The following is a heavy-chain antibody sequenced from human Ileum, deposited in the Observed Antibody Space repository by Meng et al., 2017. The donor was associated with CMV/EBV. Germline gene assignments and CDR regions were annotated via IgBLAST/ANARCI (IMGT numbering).Heavy chain of an antibody. V-gene: IGHV3-30*02. CDR3: AKDSGLRVDTVLPDY. Sequence: LLAHGGVGVVHLGGSLIRSCSASAFTFSTCGMHWVRQAPGKGLEWVAFIRHDGSNKYYGDSVQGRFTVSRDNSKNTLYVQMNSLRAEDTAVYYCAKDSGLRVDTVLPDYWGQGTLVTVSS. J-gene: IGHJ4*02. CDR1: AFTFSTCG. CDR2: IRHDGSNK. D-gene: IGHD5-18*01.